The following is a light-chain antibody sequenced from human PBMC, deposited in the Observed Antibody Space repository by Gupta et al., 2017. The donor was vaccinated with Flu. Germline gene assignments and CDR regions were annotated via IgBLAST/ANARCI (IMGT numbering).Light chain of an antibody. V-gene: IGKV1-5*03. CDR3: QQDNSYTWT. CDR1: QSISSW. J-gene: IGKJ1*01. Sequence: DIKMTQSPSTLSASVGDRVTITCRASQSISSWLAWYQQKPGKAPKLLIYKASSLESGVPSRFSGSGSGTEFTLTISSLQPDDFATYYCQQDNSYTWTFGQWTKVEIK. CDR2: KAS.